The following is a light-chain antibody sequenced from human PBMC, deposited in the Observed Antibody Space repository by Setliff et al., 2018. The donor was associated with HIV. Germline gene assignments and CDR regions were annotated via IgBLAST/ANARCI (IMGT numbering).Light chain of an antibody. CDR3: SSFSTISTQI. Sequence: QSVLTQPASVSGSPGQSITISCAGSSSDIGGHDFVSWYQQDPGKAPKLMIYGVNNRPSGVSNRFSGSKSGNTASLTISGLQAEDEADYYCSSFSTISTQIFGTGTKVTVL. CDR2: GVN. J-gene: IGLJ1*01. CDR1: SSDIGGHDF. V-gene: IGLV2-14*01.